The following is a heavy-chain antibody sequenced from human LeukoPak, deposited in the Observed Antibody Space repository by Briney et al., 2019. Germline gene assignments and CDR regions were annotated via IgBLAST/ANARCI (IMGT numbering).Heavy chain of an antibody. V-gene: IGHV4-34*01. D-gene: IGHD2-15*01. CDR1: GDSFSGYY. CDR2: VNDRGTT. Sequence: SQTLSRTCAVYGDSFSGYYWSWIRQSPGTGLEWIGEVNDRGTTNYNPNLKSRVTISVVTSSNQFSLRLTSVTAADTAIYFCATRRGGPYPYYFDHWDQGALVTVSS. CDR3: ATRRGGPYPYYFDH. J-gene: IGHJ4*02.